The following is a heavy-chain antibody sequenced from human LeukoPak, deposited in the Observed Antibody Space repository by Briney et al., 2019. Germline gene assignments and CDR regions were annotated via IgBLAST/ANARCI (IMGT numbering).Heavy chain of an antibody. Sequence: SETLSLTCTISRGSISGFYWSWIRQPPGKGLEWIGYIYYSGSSNYNPSLKSRVTISVDTSKDQFSLKLSSVTAADTAVYYCARNRASGTPYFDYWGQGLLDTVSS. D-gene: IGHD3-10*01. CDR3: ARNRASGTPYFDY. CDR2: IYYSGSS. V-gene: IGHV4-59*08. J-gene: IGHJ4*02. CDR1: RGSISGFY.